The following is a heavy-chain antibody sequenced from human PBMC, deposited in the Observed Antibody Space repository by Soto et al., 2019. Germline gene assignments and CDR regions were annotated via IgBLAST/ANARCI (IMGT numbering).Heavy chain of an antibody. CDR1: GASISSNYW. CDR3: VRESYSDGIGYYALDN. J-gene: IGHJ4*02. D-gene: IGHD3-22*01. V-gene: IGHV4-4*02. Sequence: QVQLQESGPGLVKPSGTLSLTCAVSGASISSNYWWSWVRQSPGKGLEWIGEIHHSGSTNYNPSAKSRVTISVDKSKNQSSLKLSSVTAADTAVYHCVRESYSDGIGYYALDNWGQGTLLTVSS. CDR2: IHHSGST.